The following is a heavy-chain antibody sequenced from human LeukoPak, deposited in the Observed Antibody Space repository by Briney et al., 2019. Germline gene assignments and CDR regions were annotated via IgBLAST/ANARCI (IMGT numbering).Heavy chain of an antibody. D-gene: IGHD1-26*01. CDR1: GYTFTSYG. Sequence: GASVKVSCKASGYTFTSYGISWVRQAPGQGLEWMGWISAYNGNTNYAQKLQGRVTMTTDTSTSTAYMELRSLRSDDTAVYYCARDGAEFSGSYYVYFDYWGQGTLVTVSS. V-gene: IGHV1-18*01. CDR2: ISAYNGNT. CDR3: ARDGAEFSGSYYVYFDY. J-gene: IGHJ4*02.